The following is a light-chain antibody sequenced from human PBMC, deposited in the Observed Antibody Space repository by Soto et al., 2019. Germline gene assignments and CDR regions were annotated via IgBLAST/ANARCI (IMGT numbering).Light chain of an antibody. CDR3: QQYSDYST. J-gene: IGKJ1*01. CDR1: QTINNW. Sequence: DIQMTQSPSTLSASVGDRVTITCRASQTINNWLAWYQQKPGKAPKLLIYKASSLESGVPSRFSGSGSGTEFTLTITSPQPDDFATYYCQQYSDYSTFGQGTKVEIK. CDR2: KAS. V-gene: IGKV1-5*03.